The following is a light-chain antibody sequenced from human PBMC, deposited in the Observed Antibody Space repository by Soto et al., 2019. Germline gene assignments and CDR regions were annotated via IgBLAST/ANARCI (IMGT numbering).Light chain of an antibody. V-gene: IGKV1-5*01. CDR1: QSISSW. CDR3: QQYDSYSPGYT. Sequence: DIQITQSPSTLSASVGDRVTITCRASQSISSWLAWYQQKPGKAPKLLIYDASSLESGVPSRFSGSGSGTELTLTISSLQPDDYATYYCQQYDSYSPGYTFGQGTKLEIK. J-gene: IGKJ2*01. CDR2: DAS.